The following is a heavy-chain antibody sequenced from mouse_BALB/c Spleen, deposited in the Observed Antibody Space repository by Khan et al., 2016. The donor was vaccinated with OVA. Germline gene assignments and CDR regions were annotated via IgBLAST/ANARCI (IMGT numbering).Heavy chain of an antibody. J-gene: IGHJ1*01. CDR1: GFTFSSYA. CDR2: ISSGGNYT. Sequence: EVKLEESGGGLVKPGGSLKLSCAASGFTFSSYAMSWVRQTPEKRLEWVATISSGGNYTYYPASMMGRFTISRDNAKNTLYLQLSSLRSEDTAMYYCARPPITTVVTTSYWFFDVWGAGTTVTVSS. CDR3: ARPPITTVVTTSYWFFDV. V-gene: IGHV5-9-3*01. D-gene: IGHD1-1*01.